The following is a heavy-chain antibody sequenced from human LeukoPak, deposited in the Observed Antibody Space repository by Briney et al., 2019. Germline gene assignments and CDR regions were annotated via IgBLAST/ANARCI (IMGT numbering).Heavy chain of an antibody. CDR3: ARTKLRYFAPFDY. Sequence: ASVKVSCKVSGYTLTELSMHWVRQAPGKGLEWMGGFDPEDGETIYAQKFQGRVTMTEDTSTDTAYMELSRLRSDDTAVYYCARTKLRYFAPFDYWGQGTLVTVSS. CDR1: GYTLTELS. J-gene: IGHJ4*02. V-gene: IGHV1-24*01. CDR2: FDPEDGET. D-gene: IGHD3-9*01.